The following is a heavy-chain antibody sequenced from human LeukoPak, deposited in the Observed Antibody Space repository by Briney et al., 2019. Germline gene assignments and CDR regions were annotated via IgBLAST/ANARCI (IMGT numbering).Heavy chain of an antibody. Sequence: GGSLRLSCAASGFTFSSYGMHWVRQAPGKGLEWVAVISYDGSNKYYADSVKGRFTISRDNSKNTLYLQMNSLRSEDTAVYYCATARRFSDYWGQGTLVTVSS. CDR1: GFTFSSYG. CDR2: ISYDGSNK. V-gene: IGHV3-30*03. J-gene: IGHJ4*02. CDR3: ATARRFSDY.